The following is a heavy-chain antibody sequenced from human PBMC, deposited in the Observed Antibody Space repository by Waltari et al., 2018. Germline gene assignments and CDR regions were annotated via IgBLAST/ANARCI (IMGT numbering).Heavy chain of an antibody. CDR1: GGTFSNYA. Sequence: VHGGGSLRLSCAASGGTFSNYAMSWVRQAPGKGLEWVSGISGGGTGPYYADSVKGRFTISRDNSKNTLYLQMNSLRAEDTAVYYCARGTFRIRAFDIWGQGTMVTVSS. V-gene: IGHV3-23*01. CDR2: ISGGGTGP. CDR3: ARGTFRIRAFDI. D-gene: IGHD2-15*01. J-gene: IGHJ3*02.